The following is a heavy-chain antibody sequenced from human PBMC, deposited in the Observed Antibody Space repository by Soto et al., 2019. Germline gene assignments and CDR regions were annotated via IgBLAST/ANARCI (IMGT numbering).Heavy chain of an antibody. CDR2: LVVDSGKT. Sequence: QMQLVQSGPAVKKPGTSVKVSCTASGFTFTGSAVQWVRQARGQRLERIGWLVVDSGKTNYAQRFQERVTMTRGVSTSTAYMELSILRSEDTAVYYCVAGGVAAAGRPNASWGQGTLVTVSS. CDR3: VAGGVAAAGRPNAS. J-gene: IGHJ5*02. V-gene: IGHV1-58*01. CDR1: GFTFTGSA. D-gene: IGHD6-13*01.